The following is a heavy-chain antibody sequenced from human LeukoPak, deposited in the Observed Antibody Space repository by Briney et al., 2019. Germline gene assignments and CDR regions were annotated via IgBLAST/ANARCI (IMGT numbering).Heavy chain of an antibody. V-gene: IGHV1-2*02. D-gene: IGHD5-24*01. CDR2: LNPNSGDT. J-gene: IGHJ4*02. Sequence: GASVKVSCTASGYTFIGYFIHWVRQAPGQGLEWMGWLNPNSGDTNYAQKFQGRVSMTRDSSISTAYMDLSDLRSDDTAVYSCARGRNIEMTTMSGGSDYWGQGTLVTVSS. CDR1: GYTFIGYF. CDR3: ARGRNIEMTTMSGGSDY.